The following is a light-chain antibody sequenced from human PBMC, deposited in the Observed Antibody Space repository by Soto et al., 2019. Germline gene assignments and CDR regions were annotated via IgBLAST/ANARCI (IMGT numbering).Light chain of an antibody. J-gene: IGLJ2*01. CDR3: GGWNNCGSGFVV. CDR1: SSNIGSNT. CDR2: SNN. V-gene: IGLV1-44*01. Sequence: QSVLTQPPSASGTPGQRVTISCSGSSSNIGSNTVNWYQQLPGTAPKLVIYSNNQRPSGVPDRFSGSKSGTSASLPISGLQSEDGAYYSCGGWNNCGSGFVVFGGGT.